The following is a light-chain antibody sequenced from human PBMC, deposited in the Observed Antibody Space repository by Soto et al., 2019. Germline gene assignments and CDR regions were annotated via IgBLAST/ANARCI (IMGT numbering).Light chain of an antibody. CDR1: QSVSSS. CDR2: GAS. J-gene: IGKJ1*01. V-gene: IGKV3-15*01. CDR3: QQYNNLWT. Sequence: EVVMTQSPATLSMSPGERATLSCRASQSVSSSLAWYQQKPGQAPRLLINGASTRATGIPDRFSGSGSETEFTLTISSLQAEAFAIYYCQQYNNLWTFGQGTKVEIK.